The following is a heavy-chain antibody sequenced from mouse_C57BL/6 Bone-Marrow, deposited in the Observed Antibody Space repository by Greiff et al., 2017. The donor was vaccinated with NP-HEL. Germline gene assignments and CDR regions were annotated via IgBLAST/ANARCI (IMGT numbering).Heavy chain of an antibody. CDR2: ISSGGRYT. D-gene: IGHD2-5*01. Sequence: EVHLVESGGDLVKPGGSLKLSCAASGFTFRSYGMSWVRQTPDKRLEWVATISSGGRYTYYPDSVKGRFTIARDNAKNTLYLQMSSLKSEDTAMYYCARHYYSNYFDYWGQGTTLTVSS. J-gene: IGHJ2*01. V-gene: IGHV5-6*01. CDR1: GFTFRSYG. CDR3: ARHYYSNYFDY.